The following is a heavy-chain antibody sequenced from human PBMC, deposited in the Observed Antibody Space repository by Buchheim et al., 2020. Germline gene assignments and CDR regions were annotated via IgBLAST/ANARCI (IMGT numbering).Heavy chain of an antibody. CDR3: AREGSSSSEANRRYVGWFDP. CDR2: IKQDGSEK. CDR1: GFTFSSYW. Sequence: EVQLVESGGGLVQPGGSLRLSCAASGFTFSSYWMSWVRQAPGKGLEWVANIKQDGSEKYYVDSVKGRFTISRDNAKNSLYLQMNSLRAEDTAVYYCAREGSSSSEANRRYVGWFDPWGQGTL. V-gene: IGHV3-7*01. D-gene: IGHD6-6*01. J-gene: IGHJ5*02.